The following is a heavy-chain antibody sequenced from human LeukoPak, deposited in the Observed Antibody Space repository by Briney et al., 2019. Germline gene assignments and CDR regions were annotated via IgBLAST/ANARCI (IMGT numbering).Heavy chain of an antibody. CDR3: ARVASGYNYGDQFDF. V-gene: IGHV1-69*13. D-gene: IGHD5-18*01. CDR2: IIPLFGTA. J-gene: IGHJ4*02. Sequence: GASVKVSCKASGGTFSSYGISWVRQAPGQGLEWMGGIIPLFGTANYAQKFQGRFTISADESTSAVYMELTSLRSEDTAVYYCARVASGYNYGDQFDFWGQGTLVTVS. CDR1: GGTFSSYG.